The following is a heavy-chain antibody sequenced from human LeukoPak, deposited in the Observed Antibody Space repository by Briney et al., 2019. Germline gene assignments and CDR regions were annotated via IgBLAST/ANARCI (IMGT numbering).Heavy chain of an antibody. D-gene: IGHD3-10*01. CDR2: IKSESSGATT. Sequence: GGSLRLSCAASGFSISDDWMSWVRQAPGKGLEWVGRIKSESSGATTHYAAPVKGRFTISRGDSKNTLYLQLNSLKTDDTAVYYCTLIKGWGSGTYYLDYWGQGSLVTVSS. V-gene: IGHV3-15*01. J-gene: IGHJ4*02. CDR1: GFSISDDW. CDR3: TLIKGWGSGTYYLDY.